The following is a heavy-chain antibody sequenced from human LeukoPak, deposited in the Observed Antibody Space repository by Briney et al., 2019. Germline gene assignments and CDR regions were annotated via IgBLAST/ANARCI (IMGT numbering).Heavy chain of an antibody. D-gene: IGHD3-22*01. Sequence: GGSLRLSCAASGFTFSKYGMSWVRQAPGKGLEWISAIRGSGGSTYYADSVKGRFTISRDNSKNTLYLQMNSLRAEDTAVYYCAKGYYDSSGYYFSFLAFDIWGQGTMVTVSS. J-gene: IGHJ3*02. CDR2: IRGSGGST. CDR3: AKGYYDSSGYYFSFLAFDI. CDR1: GFTFSKYG. V-gene: IGHV3-23*01.